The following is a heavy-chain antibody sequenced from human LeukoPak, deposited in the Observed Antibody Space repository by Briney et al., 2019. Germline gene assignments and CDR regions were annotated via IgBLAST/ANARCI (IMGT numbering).Heavy chain of an antibody. V-gene: IGHV4-59*12. CDR2: IYYTGST. D-gene: IGHD3-22*01. J-gene: IGHJ4*02. CDR3: ARSHQADYYDSSGPFDY. CDR1: GGSISNYY. Sequence: PSETLSLTCTVSGGSISNYYWNWIRQPPGKGLEWIGYIYYTGSTNYNPSLKSRVTISVDTSKNQFSLKLSSVTAADTAVYYCARSHQADYYDSSGPFDYWGQGTLVTVSS.